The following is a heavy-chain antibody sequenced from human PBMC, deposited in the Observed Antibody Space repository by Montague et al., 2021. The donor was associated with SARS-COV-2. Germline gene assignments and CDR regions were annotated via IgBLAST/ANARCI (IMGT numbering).Heavy chain of an antibody. Sequence: TLSLTCIVSGGSISSDDSYWTWIRQHPGKGLEWFGYISYSGXTSYXXXXKXRLTISADTSDNQFSLKLTSMTAADTAVYHCARMYVPAHGTSAASYSDYWGRGTLVTVSS. CDR3: ARMYVPAHGTSAASYSDY. V-gene: IGHV4-31*03. CDR2: ISYSGXT. J-gene: IGHJ4*02. CDR1: GGSISSDDSY. D-gene: IGHD6-13*01.